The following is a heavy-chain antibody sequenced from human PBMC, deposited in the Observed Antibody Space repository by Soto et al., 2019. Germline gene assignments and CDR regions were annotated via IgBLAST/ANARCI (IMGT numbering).Heavy chain of an antibody. CDR1: GGSISSGGYY. CDR3: GRAGGYDSCGYGRARLDP. V-gene: IGHV4-31*03. CDR2: IYYSGST. J-gene: IGHJ5*02. Sequence: QVQLQESGPGLVKPSQTLSLTCTVSGGSISSGGYYWSWIRQHPGKGLEWIGYIYYSGSTYYNPSLKSRVTISVNMAKNQFSLKLSSVTAADTAVYYCGRAGGYDSCGYGRARLDPWGQGTLVTVSS. D-gene: IGHD3-22*01.